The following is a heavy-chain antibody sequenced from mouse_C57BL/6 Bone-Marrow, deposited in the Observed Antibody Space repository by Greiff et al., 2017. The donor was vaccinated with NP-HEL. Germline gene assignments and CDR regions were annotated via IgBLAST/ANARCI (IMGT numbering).Heavy chain of an antibody. J-gene: IGHJ3*01. V-gene: IGHV1-59*01. CDR1: GYTFTSYW. D-gene: IGHD2-3*01. Sequence: VQLQQPGAELVRPGTSVKLSCKASGYTFTSYWMHWVKQRPGQGLEWIGVIDPSDSYTNYNQKFKGKATLTVDTSSSTAYMQLSSLTSEDSAVYYCARDGLFAYWGQGTLVTVSA. CDR2: IDPSDSYT. CDR3: ARDGLFAY.